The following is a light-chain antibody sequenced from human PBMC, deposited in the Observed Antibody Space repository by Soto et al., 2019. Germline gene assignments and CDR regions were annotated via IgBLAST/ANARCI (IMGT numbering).Light chain of an antibody. CDR1: QSVSSY. J-gene: IGKJ2*01. CDR3: RQRSNWPPYT. CDR2: DAS. Sequence: IVLTQSPATLSLSPGERATLSCRASQSVSSYLAWYQQKPGQAPRLLIYDASNRATGIPARFSGSGSATAFTLTISSREPEDFAVYYCRQRSNWPPYTFGQGTKLEIK. V-gene: IGKV3-11*01.